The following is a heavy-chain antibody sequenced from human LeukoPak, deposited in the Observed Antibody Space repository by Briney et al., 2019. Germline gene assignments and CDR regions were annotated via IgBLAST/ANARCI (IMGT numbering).Heavy chain of an antibody. CDR1: GYTFTTYG. Sequence: ASVKVSCKASGYTFTTYGISWVRQAPGQGLEWMGWISGYNGNTNYAQKFQGRVTITADKSTSTAYMELSSLRSEDTAVYYCASVRITMVRGAALGGPYYYYMDVWGKGTTVTVSS. D-gene: IGHD3-10*01. CDR3: ASVRITMVRGAALGGPYYYYMDV. J-gene: IGHJ6*03. V-gene: IGHV1-18*01. CDR2: ISGYNGNT.